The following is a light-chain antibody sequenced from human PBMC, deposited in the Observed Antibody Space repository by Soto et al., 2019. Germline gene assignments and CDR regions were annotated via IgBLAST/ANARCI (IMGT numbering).Light chain of an antibody. CDR3: QQNNNWPPIT. Sequence: EIVMTQSPATLSVSPGERATLSCRASQSVSSNLAWYQQKPGQAPGLLIYGASTRATGVPARFSGSGSGTEFTLTISSLQSEDFAVYYCQQNNNWPPITFGQGTRLEIK. CDR1: QSVSSN. V-gene: IGKV3-15*01. CDR2: GAS. J-gene: IGKJ5*01.